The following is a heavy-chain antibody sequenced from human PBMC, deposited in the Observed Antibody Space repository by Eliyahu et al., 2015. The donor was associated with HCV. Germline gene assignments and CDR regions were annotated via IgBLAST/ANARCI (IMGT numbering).Heavy chain of an antibody. CDR3: ARAGRYCTNGVCSVSDY. CDR2: XYTSGST. V-gene: IGHV4-61*02. CDR1: GGXISXGSYY. J-gene: IGHJ4*02. Sequence: QVQLQESGPGLVKPSQTLSLTCTVXGGXISXGSYYXXWIRXPAGTGLEWIGRXYTSGSTNYNPSLKSRVTISVDTSKNQFSLKLSSVTAADTAVYYCARAGRYCTNGVCSVSDYWGQGTLVTVSS. D-gene: IGHD2-8*01.